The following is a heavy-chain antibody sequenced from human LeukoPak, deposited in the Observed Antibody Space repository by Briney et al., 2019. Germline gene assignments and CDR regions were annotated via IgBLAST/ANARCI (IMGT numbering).Heavy chain of an antibody. Sequence: PSETLSLTCTVSGGLISISTYYWGWIRQPPGKGLEWIGSIYYSGTTHYNPSLKSRVTIAVDTSKNQFSLKLSSVTAADTAVYYCARGGHYYDSSAYGFDYWGQGTLVTVSS. V-gene: IGHV4-39*07. CDR2: IYYSGTT. D-gene: IGHD3-22*01. CDR1: GGLISISTYY. J-gene: IGHJ4*02. CDR3: ARGGHYYDSSAYGFDY.